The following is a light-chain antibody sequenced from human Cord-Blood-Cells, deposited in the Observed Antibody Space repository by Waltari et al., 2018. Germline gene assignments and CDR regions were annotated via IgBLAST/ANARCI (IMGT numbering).Light chain of an antibody. Sequence: FMLTQPHSVSASPGNTVTISCTRSTGRLPSHYMQGYQQRPGSSPTTVIYEDNQRPSGVPDRFSGSIDSSSNSASLTISGLKTEDEADYYCQSYDSSTVVFGGGTKLTVL. CDR2: EDN. V-gene: IGLV6-57*01. CDR3: QSYDSSTVV. J-gene: IGLJ2*01. CDR1: TGRLPSHY.